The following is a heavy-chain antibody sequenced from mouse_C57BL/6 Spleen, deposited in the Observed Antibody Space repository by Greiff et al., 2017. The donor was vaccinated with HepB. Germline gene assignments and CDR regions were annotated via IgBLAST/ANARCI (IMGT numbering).Heavy chain of an antibody. Sequence: EVQLQQSGPELVKPGASVKIPCKASGYTFTDYNMDWVKQSHGKSLEWIGDINPNNGGTIYNQKFKGKATLTVDKSSGTAYMELRSLTSEDTAVYYCAREAYYYGSSPFAYWGQGTLVTVSA. J-gene: IGHJ3*01. CDR3: AREAYYYGSSPFAY. D-gene: IGHD1-1*01. V-gene: IGHV1-18*01. CDR2: INPNNGGT. CDR1: GYTFTDYN.